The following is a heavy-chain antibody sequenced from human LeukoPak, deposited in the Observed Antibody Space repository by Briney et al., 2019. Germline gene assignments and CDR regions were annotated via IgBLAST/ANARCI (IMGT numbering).Heavy chain of an antibody. CDR1: GFTFSSYA. CDR2: ISGGGGST. Sequence: HAGGSLRLSCAASGFTFSSYAMSWVRQAPGKGLEWVSAISGGGGSTYYADSVKGRFTISRDYSKNTLYLQMNSLRTEETAVYYCAKGPAMVRGTFDPWGQGTLVTVSS. J-gene: IGHJ5*02. V-gene: IGHV3-23*01. D-gene: IGHD3-10*01. CDR3: AKGPAMVRGTFDP.